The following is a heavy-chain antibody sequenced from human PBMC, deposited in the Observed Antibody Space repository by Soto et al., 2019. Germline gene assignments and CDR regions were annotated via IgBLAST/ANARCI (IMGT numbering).Heavy chain of an antibody. V-gene: IGHV3-23*01. CDR1: GFTFSSYA. D-gene: IGHD3-3*01. CDR3: AKPAFVNGVVTDYFDY. CDR2: ISGSGGST. Sequence: EVQLLESGGGLVQPGGSLRLSCAASGFTFSSYAMSWVRQAPGKGLEWVSAISGSGGSTYYADSVKGRFTIARDNSKNTLYLQMNSLRAEDTAVYYCAKPAFVNGVVTDYFDYWGQGTLVTVSS. J-gene: IGHJ4*02.